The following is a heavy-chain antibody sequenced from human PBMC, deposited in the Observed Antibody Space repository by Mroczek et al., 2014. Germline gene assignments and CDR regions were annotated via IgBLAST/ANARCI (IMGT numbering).Heavy chain of an antibody. CDR2: VHSSGVT. CDR3: ARDGYSYSYFDF. D-gene: IGHD5-18*01. V-gene: IGHV4-4*07. CDR1: GGSISNYY. J-gene: IGHJ4*02. Sequence: QVQLQQWGPGLVRPSETLSLTCTVSGGSISNYYWTWIRQPAGKGLEWLGRVHSSGVTNYNPSLKSRVTLSVDRSKNQFSLNLTSLTAADTAVYYCARDGYSYSYFDFWGREPWLPSPQ.